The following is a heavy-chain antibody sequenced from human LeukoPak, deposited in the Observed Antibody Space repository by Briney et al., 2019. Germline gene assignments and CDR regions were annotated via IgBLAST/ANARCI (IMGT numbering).Heavy chain of an antibody. CDR3: ARGRRYFDWLTPFDY. CDR2: IYYSGST. Sequence: PSETLSLTCTVSGGSISSSSYYWGWIRQPPGKGLEWIGSIYYSGSTYYNPSLKSRVTISVDTSKNQLSLKLSSVTAADTAVYYCARGRRYFDWLTPFDYWGQGTLVTVSS. D-gene: IGHD3-9*01. CDR1: GGSISSSSYY. J-gene: IGHJ4*02. V-gene: IGHV4-39*07.